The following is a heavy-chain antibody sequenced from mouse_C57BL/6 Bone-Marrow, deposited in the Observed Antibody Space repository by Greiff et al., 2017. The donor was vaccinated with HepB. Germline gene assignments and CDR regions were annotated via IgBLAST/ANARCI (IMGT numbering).Heavy chain of an antibody. Sequence: EVQLVESGGDLVRPGGSLKLSCAASGFTFSTSGMSWVRQTPDKSMEWVATINTGGTYTYYADRVRGRFTISKESAKNTLFLLMSSLRSEDSGIYYCSRDRCDYYFDYWGQGTTLTVSS. CDR1: GFTFSTSG. D-gene: IGHD2-14*01. CDR2: INTGGTYT. CDR3: SRDRCDYYFDY. V-gene: IGHV5-6*01. J-gene: IGHJ2*01.